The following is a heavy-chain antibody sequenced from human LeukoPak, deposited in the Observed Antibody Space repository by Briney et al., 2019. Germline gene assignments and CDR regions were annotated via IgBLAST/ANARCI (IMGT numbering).Heavy chain of an antibody. CDR3: ARVAVEMASYFDP. CDR2: INPNSGGT. CDR1: VYTFTGYH. D-gene: IGHD5-24*01. Sequence: ASVAVSCKASVYTFTGYHMHWVRQAPGQGLEWMGWINPNSGGTNYAQMFQGRVTMTRDTSITTAYMELSRLRSDDTAVYYCARVAVEMASYFDPWGQGTLVAVSS. V-gene: IGHV1-2*02. J-gene: IGHJ5*02.